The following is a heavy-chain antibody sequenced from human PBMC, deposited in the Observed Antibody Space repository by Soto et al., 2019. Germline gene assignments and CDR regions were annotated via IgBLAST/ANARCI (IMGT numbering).Heavy chain of an antibody. V-gene: IGHV3-11*01. J-gene: IGHJ4*02. CDR1: GFTFSDYY. CDR2: ISSSGSTI. Sequence: GGSLRLSCAASGFTFSDYYMSWIRQAPGKGLEWVSYISSSGSTIYYADSVKGRFTISRDSAKNSLYLQMNSLRAEDTAVYYCAKMATTWGYYFDYWGQGTLVTVSS. CDR3: AKMATTWGYYFDY. D-gene: IGHD5-12*01.